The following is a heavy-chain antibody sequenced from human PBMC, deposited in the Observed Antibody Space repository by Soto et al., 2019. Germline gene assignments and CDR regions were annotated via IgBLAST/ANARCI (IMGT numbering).Heavy chain of an antibody. CDR3: AREGRGKKAGYNGLVSLGY. D-gene: IGHD2-2*02. V-gene: IGHV1-69*06. CDR2: SIPIFNST. CDR1: GSRFSNYV. Sequence: QVQLVQSGAEVKTPGSSLKVSCTVSGSRFSNYVISWVRQAPGHGLEWLGRSIPIFNSTQYAQRFQGRVTINADKSTNTASLELSSLRSDDTAVYYCAREGRGKKAGYNGLVSLGYWGQGTLVTVSS. J-gene: IGHJ4*02.